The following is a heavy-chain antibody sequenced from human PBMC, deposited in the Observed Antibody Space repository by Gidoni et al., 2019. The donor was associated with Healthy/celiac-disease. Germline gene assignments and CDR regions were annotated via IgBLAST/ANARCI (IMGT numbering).Heavy chain of an antibody. CDR1: GFTFSSYA. CDR3: ARDLGAIHTL. Sequence: QVQLVESGGGVVQPGRSLSLSCAASGFTFSSYAMHWVRQAPGKGLEWVAVISYDGSNKYYADSVKGRFNISRDNSKNTLYLQMNSLRAEEPAVYYCARDLGAIHTLWGQGTMVTVSS. V-gene: IGHV3-30*04. D-gene: IGHD2-15*01. J-gene: IGHJ3*01. CDR2: ISYDGSNK.